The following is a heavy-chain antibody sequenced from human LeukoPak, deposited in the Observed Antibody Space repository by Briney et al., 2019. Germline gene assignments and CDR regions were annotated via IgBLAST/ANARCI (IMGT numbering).Heavy chain of an antibody. CDR2: IYYSGST. CDR3: ARDLRGSTVFYGMDV. V-gene: IGHV4-31*03. CDR1: GGSISSGGYY. J-gene: IGHJ6*02. Sequence: PSQTLSLTCTVSGGSISSGGYYWSWIRQHPGKGLEWIVYIYYSGSTYYNPSLKSRFTISVDTSKNQFSLKLSSVTAADTAVYYCARDLRGSTVFYGMDVWGQGTTVTVSS. D-gene: IGHD3-10*01.